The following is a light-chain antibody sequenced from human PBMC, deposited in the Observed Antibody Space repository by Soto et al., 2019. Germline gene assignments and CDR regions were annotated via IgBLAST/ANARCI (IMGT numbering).Light chain of an antibody. V-gene: IGKV3-11*01. CDR2: DAS. Sequence: EIVFSQFPSTLSSSSRQRTHPSRRASQSVSSSYLAWYQHKPCQAHRLILFDASQRATGIPARFRGSGSGTDFTLSISSLEPEDFAVYYGQQRTDRPPWTFGQGTKVEI. CDR1: QSVSSSY. CDR3: QQRTDRPPWT. J-gene: IGKJ1*01.